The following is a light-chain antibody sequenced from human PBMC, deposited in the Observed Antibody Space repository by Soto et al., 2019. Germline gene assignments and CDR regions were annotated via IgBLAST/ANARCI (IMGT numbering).Light chain of an antibody. CDR1: SSDVGGHNS. Sequence: LTXLAYVNRSPGRLLTISCNGTSSDVGGHNSVPWYQQHPGKAPKLMIYNVSNRPSGVSNRFSGSKSGNTASLTISGLLAEDEADYYCTSYTSSSTYVFGAGTKVTVL. J-gene: IGLJ1*01. CDR2: NVS. V-gene: IGLV2-14*01. CDR3: TSYTSSSTYV.